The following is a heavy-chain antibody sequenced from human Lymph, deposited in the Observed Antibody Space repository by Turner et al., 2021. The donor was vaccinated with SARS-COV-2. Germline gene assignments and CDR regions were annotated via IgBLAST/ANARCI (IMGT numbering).Heavy chain of an antibody. Sequence: EVQLVEAGGGLVRPGGSLRLSCPASGFTFSSYSMNWVRQAPGKGLEWVSYISSSSSYIYYADSVKGRFTISRDNAKNPLYLQRNSLRAEYTAVYYCARGDYGDYGTVYFDYWGQGTLVTVSS. D-gene: IGHD4-17*01. CDR2: ISSSSSYI. V-gene: IGHV3-21*01. CDR3: ARGDYGDYGTVYFDY. J-gene: IGHJ4*02. CDR1: GFTFSSYS.